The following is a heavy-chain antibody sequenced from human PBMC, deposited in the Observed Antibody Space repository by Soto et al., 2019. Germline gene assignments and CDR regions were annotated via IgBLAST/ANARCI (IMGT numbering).Heavy chain of an antibody. CDR3: AKVGGGNYDFWRGVGVGYYYYYGMDG. J-gene: IGHJ6*02. D-gene: IGHD3-3*01. Sequence: GGTLRSSCLASAFTFSSYGMHWVRQAPGKGLEWGAVISYDGSNKYYAYSVKGRFTISRDNPKNTLYLQMNSLRAKDTAVYYCAKVGGGNYDFWRGVGVGYYYYYGMDGWGQGTTVTVSS. CDR1: AFTFSSYG. V-gene: IGHV3-30*18. CDR2: ISYDGSNK.